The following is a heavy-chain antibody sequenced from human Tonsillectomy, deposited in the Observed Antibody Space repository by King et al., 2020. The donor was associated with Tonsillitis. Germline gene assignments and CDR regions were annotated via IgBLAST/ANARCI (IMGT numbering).Heavy chain of an antibody. CDR3: ARDLRDYYVSSGLFDY. CDR1: GYTFTSYG. V-gene: IGHV1-18*01. J-gene: IGHJ4*02. CDR2: ISAYNGNT. Sequence: VQLVESGAEVKKPGASVKVSCKASGYTFTSYGISWVRQAPGQGLEWMGWISAYNGNTNYAKKLQGRVTMTTDTSTSTAYMELRSLSSDDTAVYYCARDLRDYYVSSGLFDYWGQGTLVTVSS. D-gene: IGHD3-22*01.